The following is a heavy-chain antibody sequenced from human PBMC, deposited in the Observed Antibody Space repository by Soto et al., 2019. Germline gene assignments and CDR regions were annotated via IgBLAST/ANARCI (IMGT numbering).Heavy chain of an antibody. J-gene: IGHJ4*02. CDR1: GFTFINYA. V-gene: IGHV3-30-3*01. Sequence: GGSLRLSCAASGFTFINYAMQWVRQTPGKGLEWVAVISYDGSNKYYADSVKGRFTISRDNSKNTLYLQMNSLRAEDTAVYYCARDWSPVLVPAAIVFGYWGQGTLVTVSS. CDR3: ARDWSPVLVPAAIVFGY. D-gene: IGHD2-2*02. CDR2: ISYDGSNK.